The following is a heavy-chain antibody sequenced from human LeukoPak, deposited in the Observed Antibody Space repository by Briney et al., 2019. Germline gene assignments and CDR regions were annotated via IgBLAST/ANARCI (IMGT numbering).Heavy chain of an antibody. CDR1: GYTFTGYY. J-gene: IGHJ4*02. D-gene: IGHD5-24*01. Sequence: ASVKVSCKASGYTFTGYYMHWVRQAPGQGLEWMGWMNPNSGNTGYAQKFQGRVTITRNTSISTAYMELSSLRSEDTAVYYCARGVEMATIDYWGQGTLVTVSS. CDR3: ARGVEMATIDY. V-gene: IGHV1-8*03. CDR2: MNPNSGNT.